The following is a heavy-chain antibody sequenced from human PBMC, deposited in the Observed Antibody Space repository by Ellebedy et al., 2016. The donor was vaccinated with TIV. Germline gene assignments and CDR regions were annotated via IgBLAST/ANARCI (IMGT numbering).Heavy chain of an antibody. CDR2: MYYSGTT. V-gene: IGHV4-59*01. D-gene: IGHD4-17*01. CDR1: GGSISSYY. J-gene: IGHJ4*02. CDR3: SAAYGRVTPAY. Sequence: MPGGSLRLSCTVSGGSISSYYWTWVRQPPGKGLEWIGYMYYSGTTMYSPSLKSRMAISVDTSRNQISLKLSSVTAADTAVYYCSAAYGRVTPAYWGQGTLVTVSS.